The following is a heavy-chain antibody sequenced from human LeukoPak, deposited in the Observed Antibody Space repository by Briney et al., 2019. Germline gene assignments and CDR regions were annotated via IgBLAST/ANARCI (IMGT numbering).Heavy chain of an antibody. D-gene: IGHD3-10*01. Sequence: GRSLRLSCAASGFTFSSYGMHWVRQAPGNGLEWVAVIWYDGSNKYYADSVKGRFTISRDNSKNTLYLQMNSLRAEDTAVYYCARARGLWFGELDYWGQGTLVTVSS. CDR3: ARARGLWFGELDY. V-gene: IGHV3-33*01. J-gene: IGHJ4*02. CDR2: IWYDGSNK. CDR1: GFTFSSYG.